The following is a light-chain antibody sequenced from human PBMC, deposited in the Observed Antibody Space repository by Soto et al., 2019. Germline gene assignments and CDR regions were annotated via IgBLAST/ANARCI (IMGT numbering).Light chain of an antibody. CDR3: CSYGGTNALYV. V-gene: IGLV2-11*01. Sequence: SALTQPRSVSGSPGQSVTISCTGTSSDVGGYNYVSWYQQYPGKVPKVMIYDVSNRPSGVPDRFSGSESGNTASLTISGLQADDEADYYCCSYGGTNALYVFGTGTKLTVL. CDR2: DVS. J-gene: IGLJ1*01. CDR1: SSDVGGYNY.